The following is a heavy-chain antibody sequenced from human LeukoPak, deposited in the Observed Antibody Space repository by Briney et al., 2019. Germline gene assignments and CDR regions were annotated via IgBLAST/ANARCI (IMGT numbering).Heavy chain of an antibody. CDR1: GFTFSSYG. D-gene: IGHD6-19*01. J-gene: IGHJ4*02. V-gene: IGHV3-30*18. Sequence: GGSLRLSCAASGFTFSSYGMHWVRQAPGKGLEWVAVISYDGSNKYYADSVKGRFTISRDNSKNTLYLQMNSLRAEDTAVYYCAKAVAGNLWDYWGQGTLVTVPS. CDR2: ISYDGSNK. CDR3: AKAVAGNLWDY.